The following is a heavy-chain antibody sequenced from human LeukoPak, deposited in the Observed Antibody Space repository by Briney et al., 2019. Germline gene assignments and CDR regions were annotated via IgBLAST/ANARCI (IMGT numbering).Heavy chain of an antibody. J-gene: IGHJ3*02. CDR1: GSTFSDYY. Sequence: GGSLRLSCAASGSTFSDYYMSWIRQVPGKGLEWVSYISSSGSTIYYADSVKGRFTISRDNAKNSLYLQMNSLRAEDTAVYYCAREIDDYGSNSGAFDIWGQGTMVTVSS. D-gene: IGHD4-23*01. CDR2: ISSSGSTI. CDR3: AREIDDYGSNSGAFDI. V-gene: IGHV3-11*01.